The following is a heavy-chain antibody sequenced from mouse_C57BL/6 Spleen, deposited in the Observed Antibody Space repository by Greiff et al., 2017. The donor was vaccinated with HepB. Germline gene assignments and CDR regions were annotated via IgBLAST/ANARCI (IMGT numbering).Heavy chain of an antibody. D-gene: IGHD3-1*01. Sequence: EVQLVESGEGLVKPGGSLKLSCAASGFTFSSYAMSWVRQTPEKRLEWVAYISSGGDYIYYADTVKGRFTIARDNARNSLYLKMSSLKSEDTAMYYCTRDSGAMDYWGQGTSVTVSS. CDR2: ISSGGDYI. CDR1: GFTFSSYA. J-gene: IGHJ4*01. V-gene: IGHV5-9-1*02. CDR3: TRDSGAMDY.